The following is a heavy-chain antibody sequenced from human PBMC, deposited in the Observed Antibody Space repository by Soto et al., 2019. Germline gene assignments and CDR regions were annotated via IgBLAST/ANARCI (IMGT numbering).Heavy chain of an antibody. CDR3: ARTNYYDSSGYFVYFDY. D-gene: IGHD3-22*01. CDR2: IIPIFGTA. CDR1: GGTFSSYA. Sequence: SVKVSCKASGGTFSSYAISWVRQAPGQGLEWMGGIIPIFGTANYAQKFQGRVTITADESTSTAYMELSSLRSEDTAVYYCARTNYYDSSGYFVYFDYWGQGTLVTVS. V-gene: IGHV1-69*13. J-gene: IGHJ4*02.